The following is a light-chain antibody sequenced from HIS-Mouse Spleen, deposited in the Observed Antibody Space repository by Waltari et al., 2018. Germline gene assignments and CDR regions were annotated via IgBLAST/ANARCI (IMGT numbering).Light chain of an antibody. V-gene: IGKV1-33*01. CDR2: DAS. CDR1: QDISNY. J-gene: IGKJ3*01. CDR3: QQYDNLHRLT. Sequence: DIQMTQSPSSLSASVGDRVTITCQESQDISNYLNWYQQKPGKAPKLLIYDASNLETGVPSRFSGSGSGTDFTFTISSLQPEDIATYYCQQYDNLHRLTFGPGTKVDIK.